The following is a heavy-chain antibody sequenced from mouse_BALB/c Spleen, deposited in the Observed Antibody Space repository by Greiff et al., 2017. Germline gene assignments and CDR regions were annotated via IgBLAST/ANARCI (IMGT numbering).Heavy chain of an antibody. CDR3: ARRGDGYSYAMDY. D-gene: IGHD2-3*01. J-gene: IGHJ4*01. CDR1: GFTFSSYT. V-gene: IGHV5-12-2*01. CDR2: ISNGGGST. Sequence: DVQLVESGGGLVQPGGSLKLSCAASGFTFSSYTMSWVRQTPEKRLEWVAYISNGGGSTYYPDTVKGRFTISRDNAKNTLYLQMSSLKSEDTAMYYCARRGDGYSYAMDYWGQGTSVTVSS.